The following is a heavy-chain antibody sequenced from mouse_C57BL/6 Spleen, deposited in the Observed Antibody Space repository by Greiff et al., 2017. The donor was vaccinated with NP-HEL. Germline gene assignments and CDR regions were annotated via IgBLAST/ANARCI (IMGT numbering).Heavy chain of an antibody. CDR2: IDPEDGET. Sequence: EVQLQQSGAELVKPGASVKLSCTASGFNIKDYYMHWVKQRTEQGLEWIGRIDPEDGETKYAPKFQGKATITADTSSNTAYLQLSSLTSEDTAVYYCARPTFITTVVATGDYFDYWGQGTTLTVSS. CDR1: GFNIKDYY. J-gene: IGHJ2*01. V-gene: IGHV14-2*01. CDR3: ARPTFITTVVATGDYFDY. D-gene: IGHD1-1*01.